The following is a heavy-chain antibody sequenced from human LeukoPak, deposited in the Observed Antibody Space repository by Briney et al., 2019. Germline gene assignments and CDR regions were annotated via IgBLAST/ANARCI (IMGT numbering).Heavy chain of an antibody. J-gene: IGHJ4*02. CDR1: GYTFGDYA. CDR3: TRVASRVMTTYYFDY. V-gene: IGHV3-49*03. D-gene: IGHD3-16*01. Sequence: GGSLRLSCTASGYTFGDYALSWLRKARGKGVEWVAFFRSRAYSATTEYAASVKDRFTISRDDSESIAYLHMNSLKTGDTAVYYCTRVASRVMTTYYFDYWGQGALVTVSS. CDR2: FRSRAYSATT.